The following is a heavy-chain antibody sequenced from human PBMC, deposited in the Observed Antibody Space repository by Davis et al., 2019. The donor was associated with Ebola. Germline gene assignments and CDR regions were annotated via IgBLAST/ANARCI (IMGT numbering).Heavy chain of an antibody. Sequence: PWGSLSLSCAASGFTFSSYEMNWVRQAPGKGLEWVSYISSSGSTIYYADSVKGRFTISRDNAKNSLYLQMNSLRAEDTAVYYCARGTFGVVIAFDYWGQGTLVTVSS. J-gene: IGHJ4*02. D-gene: IGHD3-3*01. CDR2: ISSSGSTI. CDR3: ARGTFGVVIAFDY. CDR1: GFTFSSYE. V-gene: IGHV3-48*03.